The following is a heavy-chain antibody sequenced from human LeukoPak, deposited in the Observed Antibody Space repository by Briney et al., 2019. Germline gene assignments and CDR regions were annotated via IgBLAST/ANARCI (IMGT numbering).Heavy chain of an antibody. CDR1: GFTFSSYD. CDR3: VRGLRYTILGGDYF. Sequence: PGGSLSLSCAVSGFTFSSYDVKWVRRAPGKGLEWVSFISSSGSTINYADSVNGRFTISRDNAKNSLYLQMNSLRAEDTAVYYCVRGLRYTILGGDYFWGQGTLVTVSS. J-gene: IGHJ4*02. CDR2: ISSSGSTI. D-gene: IGHD3-3*01. V-gene: IGHV3-48*03.